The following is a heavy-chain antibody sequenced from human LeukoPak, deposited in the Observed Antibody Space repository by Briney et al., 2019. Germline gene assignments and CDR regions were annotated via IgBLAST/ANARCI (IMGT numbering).Heavy chain of an antibody. CDR2: VTWNGGSV. V-gene: IGHV3-9*01. CDR1: GFTFDDHP. Sequence: PGGSLRLSCAASGFTFDDHPMHWVRQVPGKGLEWVSSVTWNGGSVGYADSVKGRFTISRDNAKNLVFLHMDSLRAEDTAFYYCAKGEIRGELTGWPSKWGQGTLVTVSS. CDR3: AKGEIRGELTGWPSK. D-gene: IGHD3-9*01. J-gene: IGHJ4*02.